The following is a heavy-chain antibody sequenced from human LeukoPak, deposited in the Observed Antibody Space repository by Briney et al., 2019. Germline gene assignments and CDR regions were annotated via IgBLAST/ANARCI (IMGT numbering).Heavy chain of an antibody. Sequence: GWSLRLSCAASGFTFSLYSMNWVRQAPGKGLEWVSYISGSSNTIYYADSVKGRFTISRDNAKNSLYLQMNSLRDEDTAVYYCARDQDSSSWFGSDYWGQGTLVTVSS. D-gene: IGHD6-13*01. CDR1: GFTFSLYS. J-gene: IGHJ4*02. V-gene: IGHV3-48*02. CDR2: ISGSSNTI. CDR3: ARDQDSSSWFGSDY.